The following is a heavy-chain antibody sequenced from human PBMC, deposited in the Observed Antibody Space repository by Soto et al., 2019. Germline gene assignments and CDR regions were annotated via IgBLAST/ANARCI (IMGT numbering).Heavy chain of an antibody. CDR3: ASYYYDSSGYPHY. Sequence: GGSLRLSCAASGFTFSSYAISWVRQAPGKGLEWVSAISVSGGSTYYADSVKGRFTISRDNSKDTLYLQMNSLRAEDTAVYYCASYYYDSSGYPHYWGQGTLVTVSS. CDR1: GFTFSSYA. D-gene: IGHD3-22*01. V-gene: IGHV3-23*01. CDR2: ISVSGGST. J-gene: IGHJ4*02.